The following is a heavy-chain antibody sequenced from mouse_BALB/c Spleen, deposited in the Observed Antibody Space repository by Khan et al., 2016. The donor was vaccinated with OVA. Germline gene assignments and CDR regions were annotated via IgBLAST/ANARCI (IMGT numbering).Heavy chain of an antibody. D-gene: IGHD1-1*02. CDR2: IWSGGIT. J-gene: IGHJ2*01. CDR1: GFSLTNYG. V-gene: IGHV2-2*02. Sequence: QVQLKESGPGLVQPSQSLSITCTVSGFSLTNYGVHWVRQSPGKGLEWLGVIWSGGITDYNETFISRLSISKDISKSQVFFKMNSLQANDTARYYGAKNRNGYFDYWGQGTTLTVSS. CDR3: AKNRNGYFDY.